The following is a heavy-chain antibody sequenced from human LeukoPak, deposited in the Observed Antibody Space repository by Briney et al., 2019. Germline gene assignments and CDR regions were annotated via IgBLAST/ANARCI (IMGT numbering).Heavy chain of an antibody. Sequence: ASVKVSCKASGYTFTSYSISWVRQAPGQGLEWMGWISAYNGNTNYAQKLQGRVTMTTDTSTSTAYMELRSLRSDDTAVYYCARVYCSSTSCYRAYYYGMDVWGQGTTVTVSS. CDR2: ISAYNGNT. D-gene: IGHD2-2*02. J-gene: IGHJ6*02. CDR1: GYTFTSYS. V-gene: IGHV1-18*01. CDR3: ARVYCSSTSCYRAYYYGMDV.